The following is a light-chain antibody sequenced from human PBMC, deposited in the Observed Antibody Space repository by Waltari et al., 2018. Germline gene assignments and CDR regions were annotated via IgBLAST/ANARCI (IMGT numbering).Light chain of an antibody. CDR2: DAS. Sequence: DIQMTQSPSSVSASVGDRVTITCRASQDINNFLNWYQQKPGRAPSPLIYDASNLETGVPSRFSGSGSGTHFTLTISSLQTEDSATYYCQQFDTLPPSFGGGTKVEI. J-gene: IGKJ4*01. CDR3: QQFDTLPPS. CDR1: QDINNF. V-gene: IGKV1-33*01.